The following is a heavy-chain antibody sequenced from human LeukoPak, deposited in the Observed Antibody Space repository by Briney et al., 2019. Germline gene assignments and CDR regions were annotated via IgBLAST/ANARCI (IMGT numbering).Heavy chain of an antibody. CDR2: ISYDGSNK. CDR3: ARDPPHSSGYFDI. Sequence: GGSLRLSCAASGFAFSSYAKHWGRQGPGKGPERVAVISYDGSNKYYADSVKGRFTISRDNSKNTLYLQMNSLRAEDTAVYYCARDPPHSSGYFDIWGQGTMVTVSS. V-gene: IGHV3-30-3*01. J-gene: IGHJ3*02. D-gene: IGHD3-22*01. CDR1: GFAFSSYA.